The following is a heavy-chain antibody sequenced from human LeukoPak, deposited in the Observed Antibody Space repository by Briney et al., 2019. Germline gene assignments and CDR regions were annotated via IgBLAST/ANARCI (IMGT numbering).Heavy chain of an antibody. D-gene: IGHD2-21*01. CDR1: GGSFSTSA. Sequence: GASVKVSCKASGGSFSTSAMTWVRQAPGKGLEWVSLISGSGGYTFYADSVKGRFTMSRDNSKNTVYLQMNSLRVEDTALYYCAKSPYRFNALDIWGQGTIVTVSS. CDR2: ISGSGGYT. V-gene: IGHV3-23*01. CDR3: AKSPYRFNALDI. J-gene: IGHJ3*02.